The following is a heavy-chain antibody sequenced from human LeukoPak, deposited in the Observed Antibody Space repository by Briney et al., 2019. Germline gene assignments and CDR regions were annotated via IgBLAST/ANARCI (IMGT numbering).Heavy chain of an antibody. CDR1: GGSISSSSYY. J-gene: IGHJ4*02. V-gene: IGHV4-39*07. D-gene: IGHD5-12*01. CDR3: ARDGGSRGYDYEIDY. CDR2: IYYSGST. Sequence: SETLSLTCTVSGGSISSSSYYWGWIRQPPGKGLEWIGSIYYSGSTNYNPALKSRVTISVDTSKNQFSLKLSSVTAADTAVYYCARDGGSRGYDYEIDYWGQGTLVTVSS.